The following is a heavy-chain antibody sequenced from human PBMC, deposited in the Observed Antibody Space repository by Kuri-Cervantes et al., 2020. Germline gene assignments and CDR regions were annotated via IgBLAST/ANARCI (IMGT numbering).Heavy chain of an antibody. V-gene: IGHV3-13*01. J-gene: IGHJ6*02. CDR2: IGTAGDT. Sequence: GGSLRLSCAASGFTFSNYDMHWVRQATGKGLEWVSAIGTAGDTNYPGSVKGRFTISRDNSKNSLYLQMNSLRDEDTAVYYCARQEKGIVATYRRYYYYGMDVWGQGTTVTVSS. D-gene: IGHD5-12*01. CDR3: ARQEKGIVATYRRYYYYGMDV. CDR1: GFTFSNYD.